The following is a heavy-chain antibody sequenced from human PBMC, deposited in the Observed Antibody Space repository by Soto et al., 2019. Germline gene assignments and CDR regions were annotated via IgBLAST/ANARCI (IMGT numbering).Heavy chain of an antibody. CDR3: ARGGDSNPRDY. CDR2: IYSGGST. D-gene: IGHD4-4*01. J-gene: IGHJ4*02. Sequence: EVQLVESGGGLVQPGGSLRLSCAASGFTVSSNYMSWVRQAPGKGLEWVSVIYSGGSTYYADSVKGRFTISRDNSKNTLYLQMNSQRAEDKAVYYCARGGDSNPRDYWGQGTLVTVSS. V-gene: IGHV3-66*01. CDR1: GFTVSSNY.